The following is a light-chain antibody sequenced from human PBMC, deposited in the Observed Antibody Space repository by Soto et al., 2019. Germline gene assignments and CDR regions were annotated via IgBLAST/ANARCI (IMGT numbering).Light chain of an antibody. CDR2: DAS. V-gene: IGKV1-5*01. Sequence: DIQMTQSPSTLSASIGDRVTITCRASQSIRTWLAWYQHKPGQAPKFLIYDASTLESGVPSRFSGSGSGTEFTLTISSLQTDDFATYYCQQYGSFSPITFGGGTKVDIK. J-gene: IGKJ4*01. CDR3: QQYGSFSPIT. CDR1: QSIRTW.